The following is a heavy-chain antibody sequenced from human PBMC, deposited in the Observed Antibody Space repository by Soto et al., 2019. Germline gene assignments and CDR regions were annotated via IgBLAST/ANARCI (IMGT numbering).Heavy chain of an antibody. D-gene: IGHD6-19*01. CDR3: ARDAVAAPWYFDI. V-gene: IGHV3-74*01. Sequence: EVQLVESGGGLVQPGGSLRLSCAASGFAFGSYWMHWVRQAPGKGLVWVARINSDGSDTSYANSVKGRFTISRDNGKNTVSLQMNSLRDEDTAVYFCARDAVAAPWYFDIWGRGTLVAVSS. J-gene: IGHJ2*01. CDR1: GFAFGSYW. CDR2: INSDGSDT.